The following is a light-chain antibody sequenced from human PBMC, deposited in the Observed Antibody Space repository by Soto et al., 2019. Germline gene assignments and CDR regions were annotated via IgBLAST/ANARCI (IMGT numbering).Light chain of an antibody. Sequence: EIVLTQSPGTLSLSPGERATLSCRASQSVSSSYLARYQQKPGQAPRLLIYGASSRATGIPDRFSGSGSGTDFTLIISRLEPEDFAVYYCQQYGSSPWTFGQGTKVEIK. CDR1: QSVSSSY. J-gene: IGKJ1*01. V-gene: IGKV3-20*01. CDR2: GAS. CDR3: QQYGSSPWT.